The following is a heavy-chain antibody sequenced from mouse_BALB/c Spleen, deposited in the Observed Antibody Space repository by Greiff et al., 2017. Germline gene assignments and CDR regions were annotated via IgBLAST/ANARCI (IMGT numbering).Heavy chain of an antibody. CDR3: ARWETGTAY. Sequence: VQLQQSGPELVKPGASVKIPCKASGYTFTDYNMDWVKQSHGKSLEWIGAIDTSDSYTSYNQKFKGKATLTVDESSSTAYMQLSSLTSEDSAVYYCARWETGTAYWGQGTLVTVSA. J-gene: IGHJ3*01. CDR1: GYTFTDYN. D-gene: IGHD4-1*01. V-gene: IGHV1-18*01. CDR2: IDTSDSYT.